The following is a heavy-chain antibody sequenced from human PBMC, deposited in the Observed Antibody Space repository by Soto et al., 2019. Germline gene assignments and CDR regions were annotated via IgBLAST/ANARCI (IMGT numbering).Heavy chain of an antibody. J-gene: IGHJ4*01. D-gene: IGHD3-16*01. CDR1: GGTFSSYA. Sequence: QVQLVQSGAEVKKPGSSVKVSCKASGGTFSSYAISWVRQAPGQGLEWMGGIIPIFGTANYAQKFQGRVNVPADETSHTTHMESHNLTPEGTALYYGAQRGNFGVHHYWGQGTLVT. CDR2: IIPIFGTA. V-gene: IGHV1-69*01. CDR3: AQRGNFGVHHY.